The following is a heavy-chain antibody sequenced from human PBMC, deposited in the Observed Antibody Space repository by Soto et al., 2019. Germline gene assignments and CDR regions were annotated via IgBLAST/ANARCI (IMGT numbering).Heavy chain of an antibody. J-gene: IGHJ3*02. CDR1: GFTFSSYG. Sequence: QVQLVESGGGVVQPGRSLRLSCAASGFTFSSYGMHWVRQAPGKGLEWVAVISYDGSNKYYADSVKGRFTISRDNSKNXLXXQMNSLRAEDTAVYYCAKDKLYYYGSGSSGDAFDIWGQGTMVTVSS. D-gene: IGHD3-10*01. CDR2: ISYDGSNK. CDR3: AKDKLYYYGSGSSGDAFDI. V-gene: IGHV3-30*18.